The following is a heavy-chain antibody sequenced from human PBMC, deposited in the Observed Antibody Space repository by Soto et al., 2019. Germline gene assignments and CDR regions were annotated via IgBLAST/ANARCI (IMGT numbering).Heavy chain of an antibody. J-gene: IGHJ4*02. CDR1: GFSFTNYA. CDR3: ARRIDFCY. D-gene: IGHD3-3*01. V-gene: IGHV3-30-3*01. Sequence: QVQLVESGGGVVQPGRSLTLSCAASGFSFTNYAMHWVRQAPGKGLERVAVISYDENNKYYADSVRGRFTISRDTSKNTLYLQMNSLRIEDTAVYYSARRIDFCYWCQGTLVSVSA. CDR2: ISYDENNK.